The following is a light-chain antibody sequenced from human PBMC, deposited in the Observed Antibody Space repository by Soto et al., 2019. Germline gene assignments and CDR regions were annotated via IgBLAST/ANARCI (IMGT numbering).Light chain of an antibody. V-gene: IGKV3-20*01. J-gene: IGKJ3*01. CDR3: QHYGSSPPFT. Sequence: EIVLTQSPGTLSLSPGERATLACRASQSVTNNYLAWYQQKPGQAPWLPIYGASNRATGIPDRFSGSGSGTDFTLTISRLEPEDFAVYYCQHYGSSPPFTFGPGTTVDIK. CDR2: GAS. CDR1: QSVTNNY.